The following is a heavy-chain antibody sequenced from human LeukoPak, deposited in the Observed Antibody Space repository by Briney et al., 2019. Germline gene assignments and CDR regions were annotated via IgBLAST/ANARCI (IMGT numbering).Heavy chain of an antibody. CDR1: GFTFSTYA. D-gene: IGHD2-2*01. CDR2: ISSSGDKT. CDR3: AKYCVSSSCYLSIYHGLDV. J-gene: IGHJ6*02. V-gene: IGHV3-23*01. Sequence: GGSLRLSCAGSGFTFSTYAMSWVRQAPGKGLEWVSAISSSGDKTYYADSVKGRFTISRDNSKNTLYLQMNSLRAEDTAVYYCAKYCVSSSCYLSIYHGLDVWGQGTTVTVPS.